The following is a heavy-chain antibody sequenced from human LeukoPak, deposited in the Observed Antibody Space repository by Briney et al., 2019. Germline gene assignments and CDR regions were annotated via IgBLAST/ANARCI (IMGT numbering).Heavy chain of an antibody. CDR2: FDPEDGET. V-gene: IGHV1-24*01. CDR3: ATGGTWLQLLSFDY. CDR1: GYTLTELS. Sequence: GASVKVSCKVSGYTLTELSMHWVRQAPGKGLEWMGGFDPEDGETIYAQKFQGRVTMTEDTSTDTAYMELSSLRSEDTAVYYCATGGTWLQLLSFDYWGQGTLVTVSS. D-gene: IGHD5-24*01. J-gene: IGHJ4*02.